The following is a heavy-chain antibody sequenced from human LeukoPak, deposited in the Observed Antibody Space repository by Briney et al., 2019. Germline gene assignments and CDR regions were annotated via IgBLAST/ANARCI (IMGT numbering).Heavy chain of an antibody. CDR3: ARVYSYDYYFDY. CDR2: IYYSGST. J-gene: IGHJ4*02. D-gene: IGHD5-18*01. CDR1: GGSISSGDYY. V-gene: IGHV4-30-4*01. Sequence: SQTLSLTCTVSGGSISSGDYYWSWIRQPPGKGLEWIGYIYYSGSTYYNPSLKSRVTISVDTSKNRFSLKLSSVTAADTAVYYCARVYSYDYYFDYWGQGTLVTVSS.